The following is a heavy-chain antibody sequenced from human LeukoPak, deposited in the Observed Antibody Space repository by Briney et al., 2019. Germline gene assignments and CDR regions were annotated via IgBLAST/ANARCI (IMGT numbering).Heavy chain of an antibody. Sequence: ETLSLTCTVSGGSLSSYYWSWVRQAPGKGLEWVAAISGSGGSTSYADSVKGRFTISRDNSKNTLYLQMNSLRGKDTAVYYCAKDHSITMIVAVINLFDYWGQGTLVTVSS. CDR2: ISGSGGST. V-gene: IGHV3-23*01. CDR1: GGSLSSYY. J-gene: IGHJ4*02. CDR3: AKDHSITMIVAVINLFDY. D-gene: IGHD3-22*01.